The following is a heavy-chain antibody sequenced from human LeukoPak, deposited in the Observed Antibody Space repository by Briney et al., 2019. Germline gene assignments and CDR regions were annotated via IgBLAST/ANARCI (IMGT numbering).Heavy chain of an antibody. V-gene: IGHV4-34*01. J-gene: IGHJ4*02. CDR2: INHSGST. D-gene: IGHD6-19*01. Sequence: SETLSLTCAVYGGSFSGYYWSWIRQPPGKGLEWIGEINHSGSTNYNPSLKSRVTISVDTSKNQFSLKLSSVTAADTAVYYCARVSSSGWWNYFDYWGQGTLVTVSS. CDR3: ARVSSSGWWNYFDY. CDR1: GGSFSGYY.